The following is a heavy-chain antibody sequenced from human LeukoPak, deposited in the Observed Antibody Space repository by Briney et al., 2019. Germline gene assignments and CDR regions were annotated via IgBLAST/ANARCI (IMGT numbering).Heavy chain of an antibody. CDR2: IYYSGST. V-gene: IGHV4-39*07. J-gene: IGHJ3*02. CDR1: GGSISSSSYY. D-gene: IGHD3-22*01. CDR3: ARDRDDSYAFDI. Sequence: SETLSLTCTVSGGSISSSSYYWGWIRQPPGKGLEWIGSIYYSGSTYYNPSLKSRVTISVDTSKNQFSLKLSSVTAADTAVYYCARDRDDSYAFDIWGQGTMVTVSS.